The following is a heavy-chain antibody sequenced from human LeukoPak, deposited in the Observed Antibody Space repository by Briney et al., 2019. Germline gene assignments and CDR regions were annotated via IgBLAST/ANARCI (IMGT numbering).Heavy chain of an antibody. D-gene: IGHD5-18*01. J-gene: IGHJ4*02. CDR3: ARGLSYSYGFPDY. Sequence: SETLSLTCTVSGGSISSYYWSWIRQPPGKGLEWIGYIYYSGSTNYNPSLKSRVTISVDTSKNQFSLKLSSVTAADTAMYYCARGLSYSYGFPDYWGQGTLVTVSS. CDR2: IYYSGST. CDR1: GGSISSYY. V-gene: IGHV4-59*01.